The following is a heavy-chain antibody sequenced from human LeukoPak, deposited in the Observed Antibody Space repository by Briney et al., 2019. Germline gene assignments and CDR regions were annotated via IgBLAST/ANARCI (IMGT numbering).Heavy chain of an antibody. CDR2: IYYSGST. Sequence: PSQTLSLTCTVSGGSISSGSYYWGWIRQPPGKGLEWIGSIYYSGSTYYNPSLKSRVTISVDTSKNQFSLKLSSVTAADTAVYYCARHGSGFGESHSTKFDPWGQGTLVTVSS. V-gene: IGHV4-39*01. CDR3: ARHGSGFGESHSTKFDP. CDR1: GGSISSGSYY. D-gene: IGHD3-10*01. J-gene: IGHJ5*02.